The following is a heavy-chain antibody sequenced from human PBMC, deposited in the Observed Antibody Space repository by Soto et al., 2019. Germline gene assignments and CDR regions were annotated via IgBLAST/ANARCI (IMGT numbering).Heavy chain of an antibody. V-gene: IGHV1-46*02. CDR1: GYTFNNYF. CDR3: ARDLVPIWNYVGWAPGAQHWFDP. D-gene: IGHD1-7*01. CDR2: ITPSSGST. J-gene: IGHJ5*02. Sequence: QVQLVQSGAEVRKPGASVKVSCKASGYTFNNYFMHWVRQAPAQGLEWMGVITPSSGSTTYAQRFQGRRTMTRDTSTSTVYMELRSLRSEDTDVYFCARDLVPIWNYVGWAPGAQHWFDPWGQGTLVTVAS.